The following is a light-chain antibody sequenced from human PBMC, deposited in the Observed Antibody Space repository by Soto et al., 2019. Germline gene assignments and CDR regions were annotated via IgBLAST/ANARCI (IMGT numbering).Light chain of an antibody. V-gene: IGKV3-20*01. Sequence: EIVLTQSPGTLSLSPGERATLSCRASQTITTLAWYQRKPGQAPRLLIYRVSSRATGVPDRFSGSGSGTDYTLTISRLEPDDFAVYYCQQYGNLPLTFGGGTKVDIK. J-gene: IGKJ4*01. CDR2: RVS. CDR3: QQYGNLPLT. CDR1: QTITT.